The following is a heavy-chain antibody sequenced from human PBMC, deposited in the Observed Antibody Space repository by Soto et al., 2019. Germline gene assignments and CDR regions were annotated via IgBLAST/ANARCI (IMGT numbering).Heavy chain of an antibody. CDR2: IWYDGSNK. D-gene: IGHD3-3*01. CDR3: ARDSAYYDFWSGSRLLELSDFDY. J-gene: IGHJ4*02. CDR1: GFTFSSYG. Sequence: ESVGGVVQPGRSLRLSCAASGFTFSSYGMHWVRQAPGKGLEWVAVIWYDGSNKYYADSVKGRFTISRDNSKNTLYLQMNSLRAEDTAVYYCARDSAYYDFWSGSRLLELSDFDYWGQGTLVTVSS. V-gene: IGHV3-33*01.